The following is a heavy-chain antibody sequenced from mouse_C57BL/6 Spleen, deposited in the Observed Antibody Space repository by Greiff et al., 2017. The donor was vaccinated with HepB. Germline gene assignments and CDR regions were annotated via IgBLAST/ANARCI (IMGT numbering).Heavy chain of an antibody. CDR3: ARQSYDGYYMRSGAMDY. J-gene: IGHJ4*01. Sequence: DVKLVESGGGLVQPGGSLKLSCAASGFTFSDYGMAWVRQAPRKGPEWVAFLSNLAYSIYYADTVTGRFTISRENAKNTLYLEMSSLRSEDTAMYYCARQSYDGYYMRSGAMDYWGQGTSVTVSS. CDR1: GFTFSDYG. CDR2: LSNLAYSI. D-gene: IGHD2-3*01. V-gene: IGHV5-15*01.